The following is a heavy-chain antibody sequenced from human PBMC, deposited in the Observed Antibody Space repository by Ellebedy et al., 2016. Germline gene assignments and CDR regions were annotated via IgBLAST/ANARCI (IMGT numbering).Heavy chain of an antibody. D-gene: IGHD3-22*01. V-gene: IGHV3-30*18. CDR3: AKEYYDSSGYYPYRGYYYGMDV. Sequence: GESLKISXAASGFTFSSYGMHWVRQAPGKGLEWVAVISYDGSNKYYADSVKGRFTVSRDNSKNTLYLQMNSLRAEDTAVYYCAKEYYDSSGYYPYRGYYYGMDVWGQGTTVTVSS. CDR1: GFTFSSYG. CDR2: ISYDGSNK. J-gene: IGHJ6*02.